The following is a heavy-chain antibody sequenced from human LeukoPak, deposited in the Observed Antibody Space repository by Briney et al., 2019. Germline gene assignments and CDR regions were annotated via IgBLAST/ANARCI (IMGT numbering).Heavy chain of an antibody. V-gene: IGHV1-2*02. CDR2: INPNSGGT. CDR3: ARDKVFGYYYYGMDV. J-gene: IGHJ6*02. CDR1: GYTFTGYY. Sequence: ASVKVSCKASGYTFTGYYMHWVRQAPGQGLEWVGWINPNSGGTNYAQKFQGRVTMTRDTSISTAYMELSRLRSDDTAVYYCARDKVFGYYYYGMDVWGQGTTVTVSS. D-gene: IGHD3-16*01.